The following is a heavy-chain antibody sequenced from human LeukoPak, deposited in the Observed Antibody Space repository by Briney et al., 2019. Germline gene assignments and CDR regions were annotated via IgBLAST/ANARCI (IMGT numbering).Heavy chain of an antibody. CDR3: ARAIAARRRVGWDYFDY. Sequence: SETLSLTCTVSGYSISSGYCWGWIRQPPGKGLEWIESIYHSGSTYYNPSLKSRITISVDTSKNQFSLKLSSVTAADTAVYFCARAIAARRRVGWDYFDYWGQGTLVTVSS. V-gene: IGHV4-38-2*02. D-gene: IGHD6-6*01. CDR2: IYHSGST. CDR1: GYSISSGYC. J-gene: IGHJ4*02.